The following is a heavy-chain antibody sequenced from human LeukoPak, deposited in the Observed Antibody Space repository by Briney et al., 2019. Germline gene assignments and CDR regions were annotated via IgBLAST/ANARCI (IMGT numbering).Heavy chain of an antibody. CDR2: INTYTGDP. CDR1: GYSFTSYW. Sequence: GESLKISCKGSGYSFTSYWIGWVRQMPGKGLEWMGWINTYTGDPTYAQAFTGRFVFSLDTSVSTAYLQISSLKADDTAVFYCARDGSTNWYYYYGLDVWGQGTAVTVSS. D-gene: IGHD1-1*01. V-gene: IGHV7-4-1*02. CDR3: ARDGSTNWYYYYGLDV. J-gene: IGHJ6*02.